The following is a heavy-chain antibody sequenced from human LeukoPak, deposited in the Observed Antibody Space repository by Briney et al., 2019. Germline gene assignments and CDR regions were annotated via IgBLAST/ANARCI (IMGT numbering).Heavy chain of an antibody. CDR1: GFTFSSYA. J-gene: IGHJ6*02. CDR3: ARDSYGMDV. CDR2: ISYDGSNK. Sequence: GGSLRLSCAASGFTFSSYAMHWVRQAPGKGLEWVAVISYDGSNKYYADSVKGRFTISRDNSKNTLYLQMNSLRAEDTTVYYCARDSYGMDVWGQGTTVTVSS. V-gene: IGHV3-30-3*01.